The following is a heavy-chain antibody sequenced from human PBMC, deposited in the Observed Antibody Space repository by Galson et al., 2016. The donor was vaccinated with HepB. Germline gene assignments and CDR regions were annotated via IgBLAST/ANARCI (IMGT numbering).Heavy chain of an antibody. CDR1: GASIRSYY. CDR2: INHSGST. Sequence: ETLSLTCAVSGASIRSYYWSWIRQPPGKGLEWIGKINHSGSTSYNPSLKSRVTISVDTSKNQFSLKLTSLTAADTAVYYSAASNCPSTTCYDGWVRYYYGMEVWGQGTTVTVSS. J-gene: IGHJ6*02. D-gene: IGHD2-2*01. CDR3: AASNCPSTTCYDGWVRYYYGMEV. V-gene: IGHV4-34*01.